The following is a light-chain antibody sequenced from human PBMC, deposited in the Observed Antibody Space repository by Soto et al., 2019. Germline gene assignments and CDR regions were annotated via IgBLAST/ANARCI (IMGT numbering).Light chain of an antibody. V-gene: IGLV2-23*01. Sequence: QSALTQPASVSGSPGQSITISCTGTSSDVGSYNLVSWYQQHPGKAPKLMIYEGRKRPSGVSNRFSGSKSGNTASLTISGLQAEDEADYYCCSYAGSSIHVVFGGGTKLTVL. CDR2: EGR. CDR1: SSDVGSYNL. J-gene: IGLJ2*01. CDR3: CSYAGSSIHVV.